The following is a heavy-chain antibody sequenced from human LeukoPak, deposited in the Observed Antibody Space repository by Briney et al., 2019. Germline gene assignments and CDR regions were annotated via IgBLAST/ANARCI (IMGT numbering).Heavy chain of an antibody. Sequence: ASVKVSCKVSGYTLSELSMDWVRQVPGKGLEWMGGFDPEDGERIYAPKFQGRVTMTEDTATDTAYLELSSLRSEDTAVYYCATARRAAAGTTYFDYWGQGTLVTVSS. CDR3: ATARRAAAGTTYFDY. D-gene: IGHD6-13*01. V-gene: IGHV1-24*01. CDR2: FDPEDGER. J-gene: IGHJ4*02. CDR1: GYTLSELS.